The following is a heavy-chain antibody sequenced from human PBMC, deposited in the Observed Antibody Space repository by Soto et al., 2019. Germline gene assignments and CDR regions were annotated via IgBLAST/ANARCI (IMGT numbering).Heavy chain of an antibody. V-gene: IGHV3-23*01. D-gene: IGHD1-20*01. CDR1: GYTFSTYA. CDR2: ITSTGGST. J-gene: IGHJ4*02. CDR3: ARILSGTIL. Sequence: GGSLRLSCAASGYTFSTYAMTWVRQAPGKGLEWVSSITSTGGSTYYTDSVKGRFTISRDNSKNTLYLQMNSLRAEDAAVYYCARILSGTILWGQGTLVTVSS.